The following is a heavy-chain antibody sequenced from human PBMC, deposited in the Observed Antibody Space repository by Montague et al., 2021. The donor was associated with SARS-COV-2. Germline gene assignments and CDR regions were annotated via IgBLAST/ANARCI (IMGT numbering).Heavy chain of an antibody. CDR1: GGSISNYY. CDR2: IYYSGGT. V-gene: IGHV4-59*01. Sequence: SETLSLTCTVSGGSISNYYWSWIQQPPGKGLEWIGYIYYSGGTNYNPSLKSRVTISVDRSKSQFSLKLSSVTAADTAVYYCARVQRGYYYGLGVSAHFDYWAQGTRVTVSS. D-gene: IGHD3-10*01. CDR3: ARVQRGYYYGLGVSAHFDY. J-gene: IGHJ4*02.